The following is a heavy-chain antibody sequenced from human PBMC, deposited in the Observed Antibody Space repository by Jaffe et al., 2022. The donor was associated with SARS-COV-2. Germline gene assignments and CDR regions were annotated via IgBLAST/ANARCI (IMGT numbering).Heavy chain of an antibody. V-gene: IGHV4-59*01. J-gene: IGHJ3*02. D-gene: IGHD3-9*01. Sequence: QVHLQESGPRLMKPSETLSLTCTVSGGSISGYYWSWIRQPPGKGLEWLGYISDSGSTNYKPSLTSRVTVSLYTSKNQFSLKLSSVTAADTAVYFCARSFDGHNAFDIWGQGTMVTVSS. CDR1: GGSISGYY. CDR3: ARSFDGHNAFDI. CDR2: ISDSGST.